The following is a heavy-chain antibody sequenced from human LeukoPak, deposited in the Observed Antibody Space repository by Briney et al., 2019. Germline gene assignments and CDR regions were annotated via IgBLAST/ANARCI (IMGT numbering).Heavy chain of an antibody. V-gene: IGHV3-53*01. CDR2: ILSGGSP. CDR1: GFTVSSNY. CDR3: ARGRSGYYLDY. D-gene: IGHD3-22*01. Sequence: GGSLRLSCAASGFTVSSNYMNWVRQAPGKGLEWVSVILSGGSPYYADSVKGRFTISRDISKNTLYLQMNSLRAEDTAVYYCARGRSGYYLDYWGQGTLVTVSS. J-gene: IGHJ4*02.